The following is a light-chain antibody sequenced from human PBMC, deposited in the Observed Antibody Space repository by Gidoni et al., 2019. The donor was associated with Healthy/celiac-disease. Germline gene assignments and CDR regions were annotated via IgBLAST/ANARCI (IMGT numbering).Light chain of an antibody. CDR2: GAS. CDR3: QQYGSSPPYT. J-gene: IGKJ2*01. Sequence: EIVLTQSPGTLSLSPGDRATLPCRASQSVRSSYLAWYQQKPGQAPRLLIYGASSMATGIPDRFSGSGSGTDFTLTISRLEPEDFAVYYCQQYGSSPPYTFGQGTKLEIK. CDR1: QSVRSSY. V-gene: IGKV3-20*01.